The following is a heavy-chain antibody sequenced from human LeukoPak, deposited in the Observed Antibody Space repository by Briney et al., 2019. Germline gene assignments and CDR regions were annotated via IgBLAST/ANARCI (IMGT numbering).Heavy chain of an antibody. CDR3: ARGSTTVTTKDWFDP. J-gene: IGHJ5*02. CDR1: GFSFSSYW. D-gene: IGHD4-17*01. V-gene: IGHV3-74*03. CDR2: INTYGTTT. Sequence: GGSLRLSCAASGFSFSSYWMHWVRQVPGKGLVWVARINTYGTTTTYGDSVEGRFTISRDTAKNTLYLEMNSLRDDDTAVSYCARGSTTVTTKDWFDPWGQGTQATVSS.